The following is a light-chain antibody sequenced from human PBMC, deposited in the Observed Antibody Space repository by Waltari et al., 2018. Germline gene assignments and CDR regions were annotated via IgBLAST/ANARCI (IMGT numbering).Light chain of an antibody. Sequence: YQQPPGKAPKLLIFDFTQRPSGVSDRFSGSKSGNTASLTMSGLQAEDEADYYCASYPSTSIHVLVVGGTNLTVL. V-gene: IGLV2-14*04. CDR3: ASYPSTSIHVL. CDR2: DFT. J-gene: IGLJ2*01.